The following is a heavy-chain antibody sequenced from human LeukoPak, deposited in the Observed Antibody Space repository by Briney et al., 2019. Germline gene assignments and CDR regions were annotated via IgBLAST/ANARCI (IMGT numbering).Heavy chain of an antibody. CDR3: ANTDDIRDYAGSVWYYFDY. V-gene: IGHV4-34*01. CDR1: GGSFSGYY. D-gene: IGHD4-23*01. CDR2: INHSGST. Sequence: SETLSLTCAVYGGSFSGYYWSWIRQPPGKGLEWIGKINHSGSTNYNPSLKSRVTISVDTSKNQFSLKLSSVTAADTAVYYCANTDDIRDYAGSVWYYFDYWGQGTLVTVSS. J-gene: IGHJ4*02.